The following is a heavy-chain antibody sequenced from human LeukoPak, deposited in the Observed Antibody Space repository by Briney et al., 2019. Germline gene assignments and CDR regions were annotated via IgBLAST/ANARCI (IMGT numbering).Heavy chain of an antibody. CDR1: GGSMNSNNYY. V-gene: IGHV4-39*01. Sequence: SGTLSLTCTVSGGSMNSNNYYWGWIRQPPGKGLEWIGNIYYSGSSYNNPSLKSRVTISIDTSKNQFSLKVSSVTAADTAVYYCARRGKQLDAFDIWGQGTMVTVSS. CDR2: IYYSGSS. D-gene: IGHD6-13*01. CDR3: ARRGKQLDAFDI. J-gene: IGHJ3*02.